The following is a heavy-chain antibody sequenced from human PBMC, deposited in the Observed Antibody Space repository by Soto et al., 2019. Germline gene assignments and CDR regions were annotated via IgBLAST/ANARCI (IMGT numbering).Heavy chain of an antibody. CDR3: ARKSSSSSWFDP. V-gene: IGHV1-18*01. J-gene: IGHJ5*02. Sequence: ASVKVSCKASGYTFSNYGVSWVRQAPGQGLEWMGWISGYNGNTNYAQNFQGRVTMTADPSTRTAYMDLRSLRSDDTAVYFCARKSSSSSWFDPWGQGTLVTFSS. CDR2: ISGYNGNT. CDR1: GYTFSNYG. D-gene: IGHD6-6*01.